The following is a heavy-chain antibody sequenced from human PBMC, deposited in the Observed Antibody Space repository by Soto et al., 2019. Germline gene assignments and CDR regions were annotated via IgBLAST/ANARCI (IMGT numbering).Heavy chain of an antibody. Sequence: EVQLVESGGGLVKPGGSLRLSCAASGFTFSGHTINWVRQAPGKGLEWVSSVSSSSSYIYYADSVKGRFTVSRDNAEKSLYLQMNSLRAEDTAMYYCARCMGFDGSGYPFFDSWGQGTLVTVSS. CDR2: VSSSSSYI. D-gene: IGHD3-10*01. CDR1: GFTFSGHT. CDR3: ARCMGFDGSGYPFFDS. J-gene: IGHJ4*02. V-gene: IGHV3-21*01.